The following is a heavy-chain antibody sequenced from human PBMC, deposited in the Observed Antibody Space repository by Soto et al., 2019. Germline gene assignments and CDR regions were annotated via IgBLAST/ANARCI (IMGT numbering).Heavy chain of an antibody. CDR1: GFTFSSYA. J-gene: IGHJ1*01. V-gene: IGHV3-23*01. CDR3: AKDGTVTNEYFQH. Sequence: EVQLLESGGGLVQPGGSLRLSCAASGFTFSSYAMSWVRQAPGKGLEWVSAISGSGGSTYYADSVKGRFTISRDNSKNTLYLQMNSLRAEVTAVYYCAKDGTVTNEYFQHCGQGNLVNASS. CDR2: ISGSGGST. D-gene: IGHD4-17*01.